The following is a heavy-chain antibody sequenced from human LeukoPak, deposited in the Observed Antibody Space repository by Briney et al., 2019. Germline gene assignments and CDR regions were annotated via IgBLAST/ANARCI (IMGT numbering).Heavy chain of an antibody. CDR3: ARDLGYCSGGSC. V-gene: IGHV3-53*01. CDR1: GFTVSSNY. CDR2: IYSGGST. D-gene: IGHD2-15*01. J-gene: IGHJ4*02. Sequence: GSLRLSCAASGFTVSSNYMSWVRQAPGKGLEWVSVIYSGGSTYYADSVKGRFTISRDNSKNTLYLQMNSLRAEDTAVYYCARDLGYCSGGSCWGQGTLVTVSS.